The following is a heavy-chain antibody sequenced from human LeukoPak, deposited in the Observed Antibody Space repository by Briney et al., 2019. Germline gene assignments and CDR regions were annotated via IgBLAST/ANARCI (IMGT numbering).Heavy chain of an antibody. V-gene: IGHV3-23*01. CDR2: ISGSGDNT. CDR1: GFTFSSYA. CDR3: AKGGLVHRFDP. J-gene: IGHJ5*02. Sequence: GGSLRLSCAASGFTFSSYAMSWVRQAPGKGLEWVTGISGSGDNTYYADSVKGRFTISRDNSKNTLYLQMNSLRADDTAVYYCAKGGLVHRFDPWGQGTLVTVSS.